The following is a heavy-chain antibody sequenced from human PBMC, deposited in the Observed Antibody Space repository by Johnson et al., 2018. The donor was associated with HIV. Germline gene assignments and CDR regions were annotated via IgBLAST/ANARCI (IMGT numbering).Heavy chain of an antibody. CDR2: INSDGSST. D-gene: IGHD1-26*01. V-gene: IGHV3-74*02. CDR3: ARVGATAAFDI. CDR1: GFTFSSYW. J-gene: IGHJ3*02. Sequence: VQLVESGGGLVLPGGSMRLSCVGSGFTFSSYWMSWVRQAPGKGLVWVSRINSDGSSTSYADSVKGRFTISRDNAKNSLYLQMNSLRAEDTAVYYCARVGATAAFDIWGQGTMVTVS.